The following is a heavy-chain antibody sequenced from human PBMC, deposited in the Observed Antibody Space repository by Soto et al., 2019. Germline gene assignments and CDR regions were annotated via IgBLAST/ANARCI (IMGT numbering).Heavy chain of an antibody. J-gene: IGHJ6*02. D-gene: IGHD3-10*02. CDR3: ARELGPTDSVRLDV. CDR1: GYKFINYF. CDR2: INPDKDDR. Sequence: QVQLVQSGAEVKKPGASVKVSCKASGYKFINYFISWVRQAPGQGLEWMGWINPDKDDRKYAEKFQGRDTMTTDTFTSTAYMELGNLRFDDTAVYYCARELGPTDSVRLDVWGQGTTVTISS. V-gene: IGHV1-18*04.